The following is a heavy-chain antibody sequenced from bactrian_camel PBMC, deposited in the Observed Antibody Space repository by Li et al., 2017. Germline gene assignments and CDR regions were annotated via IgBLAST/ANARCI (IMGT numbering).Heavy chain of an antibody. CDR3: AGKSNLFSRVCPNDARQYLN. D-gene: IGHD1*01. CDR1: GFAFSDYP. V-gene: IGHV3S1*01. Sequence: HVQLVESGGGLVRPGGSLTLSCVASGFAFSDYPLTWVRQTPEKRFEWVSAINSRNVATYNDSAKGRFTISRHNDKSTVYLHMNSLKPEDAAMYYCAGKSNLFSRVCPNDARQYLNWGQGTQVTVS. CDR2: INSRNVAT. J-gene: IGHJ4*01.